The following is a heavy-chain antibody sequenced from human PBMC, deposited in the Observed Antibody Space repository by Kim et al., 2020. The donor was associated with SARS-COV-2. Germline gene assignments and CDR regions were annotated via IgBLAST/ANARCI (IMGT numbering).Heavy chain of an antibody. Sequence: GGSLRLSCAASGFTFSSYGMHWVRQAPGKGLEWVAVISYDGSNKYYADSVKGRFTISRDNSKNTLYLQMNSLRAEDTAVYYCAKPMNYYDSSGYSDYFDYWGQGTLVTVSS. J-gene: IGHJ4*02. CDR1: GFTFSSYG. V-gene: IGHV3-30*18. CDR2: ISYDGSNK. CDR3: AKPMNYYDSSGYSDYFDY. D-gene: IGHD3-22*01.